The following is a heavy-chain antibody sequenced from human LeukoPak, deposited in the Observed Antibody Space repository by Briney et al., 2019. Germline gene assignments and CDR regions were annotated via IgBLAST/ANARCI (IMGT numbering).Heavy chain of an antibody. Sequence: GGSLRLSCVASGFTFSSYWMTWVRQAPGKGLEWLANIKEDGSIQYYLDSVRGRFTISRDNAKTSVYLQLSSLRADDTAVYYCARDVWTGVAVSDYWGQGTLVTVSS. V-gene: IGHV3-7*01. CDR1: GFTFSSYW. CDR2: IKEDGSIQ. CDR3: ARDVWTGVAVSDY. D-gene: IGHD6-19*01. J-gene: IGHJ4*02.